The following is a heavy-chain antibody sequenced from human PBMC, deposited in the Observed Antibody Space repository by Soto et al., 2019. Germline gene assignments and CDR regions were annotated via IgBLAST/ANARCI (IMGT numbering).Heavy chain of an antibody. CDR1: GGSISNYY. Sequence: TSETLSLTCNVSGGSISNYYWTWVRQSPEKGLEWIGYMYYNGNINYNPSLKSRVTISIDTSENQFSLTLKSVTAADTAVYYCESGGNWFDPWGQGVLVTVSS. CDR3: ESGGNWFDP. CDR2: MYYNGNI. V-gene: IGHV4-59*01. D-gene: IGHD3-16*01. J-gene: IGHJ5*02.